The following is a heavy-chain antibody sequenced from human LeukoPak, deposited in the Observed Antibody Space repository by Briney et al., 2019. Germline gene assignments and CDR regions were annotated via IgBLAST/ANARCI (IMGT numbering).Heavy chain of an antibody. Sequence: GGSLRLSCAASGFTFNNYWMTWVRQAPGKGLEGGANIKQDGSEKYYVDSVQGRFTISRDNAKNSLYLQMNSLSADDTAVYYCAREISSWYRTEGRFDPWGRGTLVTVSS. J-gene: IGHJ5*02. CDR2: IKQDGSEK. D-gene: IGHD6-13*01. CDR1: GFTFNNYW. V-gene: IGHV3-7*01. CDR3: AREISSWYRTEGRFDP.